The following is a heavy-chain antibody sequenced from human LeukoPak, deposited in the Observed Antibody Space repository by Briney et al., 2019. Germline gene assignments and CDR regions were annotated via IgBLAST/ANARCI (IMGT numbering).Heavy chain of an antibody. D-gene: IGHD2-2*01. Sequence: GGALRLSCAASGFTFCSYAMSWGRQAPGKGLEGGSAICGSGGSPYYADSAKGRFTISRDNSKNTLYLQMNSLRAEDTAVYYCAKDPGYCSSTSCPRGYYYYYMDVWGKGTTVTVSS. J-gene: IGHJ6*03. CDR1: GFTFCSYA. CDR3: AKDPGYCSSTSCPRGYYYYYMDV. CDR2: ICGSGGSP. V-gene: IGHV3-23*01.